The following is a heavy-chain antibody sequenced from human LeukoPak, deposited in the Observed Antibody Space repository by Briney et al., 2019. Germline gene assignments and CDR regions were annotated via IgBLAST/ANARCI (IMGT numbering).Heavy chain of an antibody. D-gene: IGHD3-3*01. Sequence: PSETLSLTCAVSGGSISSGGYSWSWIRQPPGKGLEWIGYIYHSGSPYYNPSLKSRVTISVDRSKNQFSLKLCSVTAADTAVYYCARVSVYDFWSGLLNWFDPWGQGTLVTVSS. CDR3: ARVSVYDFWSGLLNWFDP. V-gene: IGHV4-30-2*01. CDR2: IYHSGSP. CDR1: GGSISSGGYS. J-gene: IGHJ5*02.